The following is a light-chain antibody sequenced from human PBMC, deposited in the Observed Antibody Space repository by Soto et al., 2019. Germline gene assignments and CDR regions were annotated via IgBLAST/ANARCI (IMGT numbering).Light chain of an antibody. CDR3: SSYSSSSTLV. J-gene: IGLJ2*01. V-gene: IGLV2-14*01. CDR2: DVS. CDR1: SSDVGGYNY. Sequence: QSVLTLPASVSGSPGQSITISCTGTSSDVGGYNYVSWYQQHPGKAPKLMSYDVSNRPSGVSNRFSGSKSGNTASLTISGLQAEDEADYYCSSYSSSSTLVFGGGTKLPVL.